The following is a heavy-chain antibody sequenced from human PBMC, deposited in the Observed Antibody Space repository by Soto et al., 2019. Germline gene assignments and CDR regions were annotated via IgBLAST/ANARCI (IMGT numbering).Heavy chain of an antibody. V-gene: IGHV1-18*01. CDR3: AREIYSGYDWAAGY. J-gene: IGHJ4*02. D-gene: IGHD5-12*01. CDR1: GYTFTSYG. Sequence: GPSVKVSCKAYGYTFTSYGISWVRQAPGQGLEWMGWISAYNGNTNYAQKLQGRVTMTTDTSTSTAYMELRSLRSDDTAVYYCAREIYSGYDWAAGYWGQGTLVSFSS. CDR2: ISAYNGNT.